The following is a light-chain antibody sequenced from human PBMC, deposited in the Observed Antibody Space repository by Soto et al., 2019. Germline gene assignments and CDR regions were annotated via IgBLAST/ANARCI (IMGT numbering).Light chain of an antibody. J-gene: IGKJ4*01. CDR1: QSVRSW. Sequence: DIKMNQSPSTLSASVGDRVTITCRASQSVRSWLAWYQQKPGRAPKFLIYDASSLEGGVPSRFSGSGSGTEFTLTISNLQPDDFATYYCQQYDNYPLTFGGGTKVDIK. CDR3: QQYDNYPLT. CDR2: DAS. V-gene: IGKV1-5*01.